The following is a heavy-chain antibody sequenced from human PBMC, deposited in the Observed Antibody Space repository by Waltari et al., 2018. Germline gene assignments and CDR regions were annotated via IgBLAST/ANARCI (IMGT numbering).Heavy chain of an antibody. CDR3: ASRAIQDIVVVVASHWYFDL. Sequence: QLQLQESGPGLLKPSETLSLTCTVSGGSIRSSSYYWGWIRPPPGKGLEWIGSIYYSGSTYYNPSLKSRVTISVDTSKNQFSLKLSSVTAADTAVYYCASRAIQDIVVVVASHWYFDLWGRGTLVTVSS. CDR2: IYYSGST. D-gene: IGHD2-15*01. V-gene: IGHV4-39*07. J-gene: IGHJ2*01. CDR1: GGSIRSSSYY.